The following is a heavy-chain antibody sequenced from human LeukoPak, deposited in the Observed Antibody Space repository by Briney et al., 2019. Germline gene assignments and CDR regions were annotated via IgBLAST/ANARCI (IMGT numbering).Heavy chain of an antibody. J-gene: IGHJ4*02. D-gene: IGHD6-13*01. V-gene: IGHV3-23*01. Sequence: GGSLRLSCAASGFTFSSYGMNWVRQAPGKGLEWVSAIVGRGTDTYYADSVKGRFTISRDNSKNTLYLQMNSLRAEDTALYYCAKRAVYSSSWSPFDYWGQGALVTVSS. CDR3: AKRAVYSSSWSPFDY. CDR2: IVGRGTDT. CDR1: GFTFSSYG.